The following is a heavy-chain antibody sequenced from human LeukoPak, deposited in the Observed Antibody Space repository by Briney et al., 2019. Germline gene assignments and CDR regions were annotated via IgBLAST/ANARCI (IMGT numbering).Heavy chain of an antibody. J-gene: IGHJ4*02. Sequence: GGSLRLSCAASGFTFSSYAMSWVRQAPGKGLEWVSAISGSGGSTYYADSVKGRFTISRDNSKNTLYLQMNSLRAEDTAVYYCARHPPPQVPLITMIEDYWGQGTLVTVSS. V-gene: IGHV3-23*01. CDR2: ISGSGGST. CDR3: ARHPPPQVPLITMIEDY. D-gene: IGHD3-22*01. CDR1: GFTFSSYA.